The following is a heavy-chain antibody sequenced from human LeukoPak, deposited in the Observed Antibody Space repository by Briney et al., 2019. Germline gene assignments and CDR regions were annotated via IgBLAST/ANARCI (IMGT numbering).Heavy chain of an antibody. CDR2: INPNSGGT. D-gene: IGHD6-13*01. CDR3: ARTTVAAAVDY. V-gene: IGHV1-2*06. J-gene: IGHJ4*02. Sequence: ASVKVSCKASGYTFPGYYMHWVRQAPGQGLEWMGRINPNSGGTNYAQKFQGRVTMTRDTSVSTAYMELSRLRSDDTAVYYCARTTVAAAVDYWGQGTLVTVSS. CDR1: GYTFPGYY.